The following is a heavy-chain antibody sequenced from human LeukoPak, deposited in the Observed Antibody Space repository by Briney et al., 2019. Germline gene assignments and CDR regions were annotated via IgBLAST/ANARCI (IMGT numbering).Heavy chain of an antibody. V-gene: IGHV3-20*04. CDR1: GFTFDDYG. CDR3: AREGVTMVRGAINYFDY. Sequence: PGGSLRLSCAASGFTFDDYGMSWVRQAPGKGLELVSGINWNGGSTGYADSVKGRFTISRDNAKNSLYLQMNSLRAEDTALYYCAREGVTMVRGAINYFDYWGQGTLVTVSS. CDR2: INWNGGST. J-gene: IGHJ4*02. D-gene: IGHD3-10*01.